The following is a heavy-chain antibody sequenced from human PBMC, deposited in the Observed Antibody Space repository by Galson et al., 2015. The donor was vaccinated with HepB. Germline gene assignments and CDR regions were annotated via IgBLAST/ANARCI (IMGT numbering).Heavy chain of an antibody. CDR3: ARDSFYDNTGYPVPSNFGVDV. CDR1: GDSVSSSTAA. J-gene: IGHJ6*02. CDR2: TYCRSKWYN. V-gene: IGHV6-1*01. D-gene: IGHD3-22*01. Sequence: CAISGDSVSSSTAAWNWIRQSPSRGLEWLGRTYCRSKWYNDYAVSVKSRITINPDTSKNQFSLQLSSLTPDDTAEYYCARDSFYDNTGYPVPSNFGVDVWGQGTTVTVSS.